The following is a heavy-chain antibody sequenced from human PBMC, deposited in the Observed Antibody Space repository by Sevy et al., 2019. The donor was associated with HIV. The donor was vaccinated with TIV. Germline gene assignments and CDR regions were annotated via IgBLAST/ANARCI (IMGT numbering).Heavy chain of an antibody. Sequence: ASVKVSCKASGYTFTSYDINWVRQAIGQGLEWMGWMNPNSGNTGYAQKFQGRVTMTRNTSISTAYMELSSLRSEDTTVNYCAREGDPPYGMDVWGQGTTVTVSS. CDR2: MNPNSGNT. J-gene: IGHJ6*02. V-gene: IGHV1-8*01. CDR1: GYTFTSYD. CDR3: AREGDPPYGMDV.